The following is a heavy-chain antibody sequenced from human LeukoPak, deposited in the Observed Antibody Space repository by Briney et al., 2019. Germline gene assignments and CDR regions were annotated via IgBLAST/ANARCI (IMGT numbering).Heavy chain of an antibody. J-gene: IGHJ6*02. CDR2: ISSSSTI. D-gene: IGHD3-9*01. CDR3: ARDSGYYDILTGYHPSYGMDV. V-gene: IGHV3-48*01. CDR1: GFTFSSYS. Sequence: PGGSLRLSCAASGFTFSSYSMNWVRQAPGKGLEWVSYISSSSTIYYADSVKGRFTISRDNAKNSLYLQMNSLRAEDTAVYYCARDSGYYDILTGYHPSYGMDVWGQGTTVTVFS.